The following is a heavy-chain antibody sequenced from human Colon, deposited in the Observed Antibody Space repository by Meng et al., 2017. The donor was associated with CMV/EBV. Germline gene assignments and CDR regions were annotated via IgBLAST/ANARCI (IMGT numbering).Heavy chain of an antibody. J-gene: IGHJ4*02. CDR3: ARVGGQYCTNGVGYSAYYFDY. CDR2: ISTYNGNA. V-gene: IGHV1-18*01. CDR1: GYTFTSYG. Sequence: ASVKVSCKASGYTFTSYGISWVRQAPGQGLEWMGWISTYNGNANYAQKFQGRVTMTTDTSTSTAYMELRSLRSDDTAVYYCARVGGQYCTNGVGYSAYYFDYWGQGTPVTVSS. D-gene: IGHD2-8*01.